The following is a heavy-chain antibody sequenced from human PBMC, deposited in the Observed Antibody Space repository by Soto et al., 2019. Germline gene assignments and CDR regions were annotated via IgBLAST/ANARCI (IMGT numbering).Heavy chain of an antibody. J-gene: IGHJ6*02. CDR2: IIPIFGTA. Sequence: SVKVSCKASGGTFSSYAISWVRQAPGQGLEWMGGIIPIFGTANYAQKFQGRVTITADESTSTAYMELSSLRSEDTAVYYCARSRDGYTYAYYYYGMDVWGQGTTVTVSS. D-gene: IGHD5-12*01. CDR3: ARSRDGYTYAYYYYGMDV. CDR1: GGTFSSYA. V-gene: IGHV1-69*13.